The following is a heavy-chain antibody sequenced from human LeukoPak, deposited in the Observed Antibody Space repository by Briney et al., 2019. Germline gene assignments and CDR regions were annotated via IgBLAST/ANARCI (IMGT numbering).Heavy chain of an antibody. Sequence: GGSLRLSCAASGFTFSDYYMSWIRQAPGKGLEWVSRINFDGTSTNYADFVKGRFTISRDNAKNTLYLQMNNLKAEDTAVYYCARANNFDYWGQGALVTVSS. CDR1: GFTFSDYY. CDR3: ARANNFDY. V-gene: IGHV3-74*01. J-gene: IGHJ4*02. CDR2: INFDGTST. D-gene: IGHD4/OR15-4a*01.